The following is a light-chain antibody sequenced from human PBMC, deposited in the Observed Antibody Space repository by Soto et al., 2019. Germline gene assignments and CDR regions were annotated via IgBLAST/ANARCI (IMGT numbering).Light chain of an antibody. CDR3: SSYTSSSTLENV. CDR2: EVS. Sequence: QSAPTQPASVSGSPGQSITISCTGTSSDVGGYNYVSWYQQHPGKAPKLMIYEVSNRPSGVSNRFSGSKSGNTASLTISGLQAEDEADYYCSSYTSSSTLENVFGTGTKVTVL. J-gene: IGLJ1*01. V-gene: IGLV2-14*01. CDR1: SSDVGGYNY.